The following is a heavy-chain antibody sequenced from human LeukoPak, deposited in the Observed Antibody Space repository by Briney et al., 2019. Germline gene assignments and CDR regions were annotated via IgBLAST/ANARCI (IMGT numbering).Heavy chain of an antibody. V-gene: IGHV4-4*02. CDR2: IYHSGST. CDR1: GGSISRSNW. D-gene: IGHD5-12*01. CDR3: ASRDSSVASQYFDH. J-gene: IGHJ4*02. Sequence: SETLSLTCAVSGGSISRSNWWSCVRQPPGKGLEWIEEIYHSGSTNYNPSLKSRVTISIDKSKNQFSLRLSSVTAADTAVYYCASRDSSVASQYFDHWGQGTLVTVSS.